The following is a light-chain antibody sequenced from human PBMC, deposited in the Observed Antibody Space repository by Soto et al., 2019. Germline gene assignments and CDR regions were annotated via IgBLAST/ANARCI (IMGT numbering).Light chain of an antibody. CDR2: AAS. CDR1: QSFISY. J-gene: IGKJ1*01. V-gene: IGKV1-39*01. CDR3: QQTYSTLWT. Sequence: DIQMTQSPSSLSASVGDRVTITCRASQSFISYLNWYQQKPGKSPKLLIYAASSLQSGVPSRFSGSGSGTVFTFTISRLQPEDFATYYCQQTYSTLWTFGHGTKVDIK.